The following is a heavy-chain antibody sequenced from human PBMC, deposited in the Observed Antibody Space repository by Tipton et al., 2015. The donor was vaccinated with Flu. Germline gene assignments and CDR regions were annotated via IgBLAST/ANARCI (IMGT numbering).Heavy chain of an antibody. Sequence: SLRLSCRASGFTFGDYAMNWVRQAPGKGLEWVSAVSGSGGGPTYADSVKGRFTISRDNSKNTLYLQMNSLRAEDTAVYYCARAVGSSSSYWGQGTLVTVSS. D-gene: IGHD6-6*01. V-gene: IGHV3-23*01. CDR1: GFTFGDYA. J-gene: IGHJ4*02. CDR2: VSGSGGGP. CDR3: ARAVGSSSSY.